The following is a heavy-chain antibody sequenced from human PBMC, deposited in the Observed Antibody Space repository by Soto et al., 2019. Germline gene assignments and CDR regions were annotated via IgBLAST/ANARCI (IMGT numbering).Heavy chain of an antibody. V-gene: IGHV3-33*01. J-gene: IGHJ6*03. CDR3: ARDGPRPNDYYYYYMDV. CDR1: GFTFSSYG. CDR2: IWYDGSNK. Sequence: PGGSQILSCAASGFTFSSYGMHWVRQAPGKGLEWVAVIWYDGSNKYYADSVKGRFTISRDNSKNTLYLQMNSLRAEDTAVYYCARDGPRPNDYYYYYMDVWGKGTTVTVSS.